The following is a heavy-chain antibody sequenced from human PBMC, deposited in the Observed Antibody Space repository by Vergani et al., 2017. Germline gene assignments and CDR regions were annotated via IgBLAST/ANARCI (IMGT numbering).Heavy chain of an antibody. CDR1: GGSIASGTYY. D-gene: IGHD1-26*01. CDR3: ARDRGIVGATTGGMDV. CDR2: VYTGGSA. V-gene: IGHV4-61*02. J-gene: IGHJ6*02. Sequence: QVQLQESGPRLVKPSQTLSLTCTVSGGSIASGTYYWTWIRQPAGKGLEWIGRVYTGGSANYNPSFKSRVTISVDTSKNQFSLKLSSVTAADTAVYYCARDRGIVGATTGGMDVWGQGTTVTVSS.